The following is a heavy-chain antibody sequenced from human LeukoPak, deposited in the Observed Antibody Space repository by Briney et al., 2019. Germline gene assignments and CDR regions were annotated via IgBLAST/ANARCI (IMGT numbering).Heavy chain of an antibody. V-gene: IGHV3-53*01. Sequence: GGSLRLSCAASGFTFSSYSMNWVRQAPGKALEWVSFIYSGTIHYSDSVKGRSTISRDNSKNTLYLQMNSLRAEDTAVYYCARRAGAYSHPYDYWGQGTLVTVSS. J-gene: IGHJ4*02. CDR1: GFTFSSYS. D-gene: IGHD4/OR15-4a*01. CDR2: IYSGTI. CDR3: ARRAGAYSHPYDY.